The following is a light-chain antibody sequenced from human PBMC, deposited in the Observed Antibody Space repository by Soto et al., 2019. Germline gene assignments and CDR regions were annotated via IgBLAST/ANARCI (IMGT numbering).Light chain of an antibody. Sequence: DIQLTQSPSFLSASVGDGVTITCRASQGISSYLAWYQQKAGKAPKLLIYGASTLQSGVPSRFSGSGSGTEFTLTISSLQPEDFATYYCQQLISYPLTFGGGTKVDIK. J-gene: IGKJ4*01. CDR3: QQLISYPLT. V-gene: IGKV1-9*01. CDR1: QGISSY. CDR2: GAS.